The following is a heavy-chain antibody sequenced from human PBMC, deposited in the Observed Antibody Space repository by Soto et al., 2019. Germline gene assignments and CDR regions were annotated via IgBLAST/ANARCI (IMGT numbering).Heavy chain of an antibody. CDR2: ISSNGGST. J-gene: IGHJ6*03. CDR1: GFTFSSYA. Sequence: YLRLSCAASGFTFSSYAMHWVRQAPGKGLEYVSAISSNGGSTYYANSVKGRFTISRDNSKNTLYLQMGSLRAEDMAVYYCASTLDYYYYMDVWGKGTTVTVSS. CDR3: ASTLDYYYYMDV. V-gene: IGHV3-64*01.